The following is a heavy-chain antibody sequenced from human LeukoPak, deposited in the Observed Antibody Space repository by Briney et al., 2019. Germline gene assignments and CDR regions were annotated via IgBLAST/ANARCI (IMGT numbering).Heavy chain of an antibody. CDR3: ARAYNWNDDAFDY. V-gene: IGHV3-20*04. Sequence: SGGSLRLSCEASGFNFEDYGMNWVRQAPGGGPEWVSGLTWNSKSIGYADSVKGRFTISRDNAKNSLYLQMDSLRAEDTALYYCARAYNWNDDAFDYWGQGTLSPSPQ. D-gene: IGHD1-1*01. J-gene: IGHJ4*02. CDR2: LTWNSKSI. CDR1: GFNFEDYG.